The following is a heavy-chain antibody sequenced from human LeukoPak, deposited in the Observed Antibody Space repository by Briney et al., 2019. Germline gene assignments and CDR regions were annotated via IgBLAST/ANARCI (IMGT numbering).Heavy chain of an antibody. D-gene: IGHD3-3*01. CDR2: MNPNSGNT. Sequence: GASVKVSCKASGYTFTSYDINWVRQATGQGLEWMGWMNPNSGNTGYAQKFQGRVTMTRNTSISTAYMELSSLRSEDTAVYYCARDGGPLSGVVIGDYNWFDPWGQGTLVTVSS. J-gene: IGHJ5*02. CDR1: GYTFTSYD. V-gene: IGHV1-8*01. CDR3: ARDGGPLSGVVIGDYNWFDP.